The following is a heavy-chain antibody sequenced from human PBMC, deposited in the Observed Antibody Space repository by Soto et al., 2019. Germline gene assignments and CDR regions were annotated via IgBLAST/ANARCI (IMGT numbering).Heavy chain of an antibody. V-gene: IGHV3-30*18. J-gene: IGHJ6*02. CDR2: ISYDGRTK. Sequence: QVQLVESVGGVVQPGRSLRLSCAVSGFTFNAYGMHWVRQAPGKGLEWVGVISYDGRTKYYGYSVRGRVAISRDNSKNTVSLQMDSLRNEDTAVYYCAKDLSGSYPDRYYYYGADVWGQGTTVTVSS. CDR1: GFTFNAYG. CDR3: AKDLSGSYPDRYYYYGADV. D-gene: IGHD1-26*01.